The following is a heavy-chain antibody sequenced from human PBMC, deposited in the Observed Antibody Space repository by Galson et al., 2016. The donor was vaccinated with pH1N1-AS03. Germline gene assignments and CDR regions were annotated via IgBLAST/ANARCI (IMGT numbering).Heavy chain of an antibody. CDR1: GFTFSSSN. Sequence: SLRLSCAASGFTFSSSNMNWVRQAPGKGLEWVSYISSSSSTIYYVASVKGRFTISRGNAKSPLYLQMHSLRAEDTAVYYCARTHHGDYAYYGMDVWGQGTTVTVSS. CDR2: ISSSSSTI. J-gene: IGHJ6*02. V-gene: IGHV3-48*01. CDR3: ARTHHGDYAYYGMDV. D-gene: IGHD4-17*01.